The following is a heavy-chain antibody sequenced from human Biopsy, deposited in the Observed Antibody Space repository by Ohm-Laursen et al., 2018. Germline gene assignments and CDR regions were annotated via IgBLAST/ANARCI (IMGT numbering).Heavy chain of an antibody. CDR2: IIPMFGTA. Sequence: SSAKVSCKASGGTFINYAISWVRQAPRQGLEWMGGIIPMFGTANYAQMFQGRVTISADESTSTSYMELSSLTTEDTAIYYCARGPHSGSHSCFDYWGQGTLVIVSS. D-gene: IGHD1-26*01. CDR1: GGTFINYA. CDR3: ARGPHSGSHSCFDY. J-gene: IGHJ4*02. V-gene: IGHV1-69*01.